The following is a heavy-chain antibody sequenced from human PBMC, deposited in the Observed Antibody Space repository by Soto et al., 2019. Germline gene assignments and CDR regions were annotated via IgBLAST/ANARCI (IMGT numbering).Heavy chain of an antibody. V-gene: IGHV4-61*01. CDR1: GGSVSSGSYY. Sequence: QVQLQESGPGLVKPSETLSLTCTVSGGSVSSGSYYWSWIRQPPGKGLEWIGYIYYSGRTNYNPSLKVRVTISVDTSKSQFSLKLSSVTAADTAVYSCALWSSPFDYWGQGTLVTVSS. CDR2: IYYSGRT. J-gene: IGHJ4*02. CDR3: ALWSSPFDY. D-gene: IGHD3-10*01.